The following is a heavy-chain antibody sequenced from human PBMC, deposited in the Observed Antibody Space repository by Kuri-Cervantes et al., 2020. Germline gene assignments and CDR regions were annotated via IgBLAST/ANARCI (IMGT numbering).Heavy chain of an antibody. CDR3: AREGIQVWSGNTEFDY. V-gene: IGHV3-7*01. D-gene: IGHD5-18*01. CDR1: GFTFSNAW. Sequence: GESLKISCAASGFTFSNAWMTWVRQAPGKGLEWVANIKQDGSEKYYVDSVKGRFTISRDNAKNSLYLQLNSLRAEDTAVYYCAREGIQVWSGNTEFDYWGQGTLVTVSS. CDR2: IKQDGSEK. J-gene: IGHJ4*02.